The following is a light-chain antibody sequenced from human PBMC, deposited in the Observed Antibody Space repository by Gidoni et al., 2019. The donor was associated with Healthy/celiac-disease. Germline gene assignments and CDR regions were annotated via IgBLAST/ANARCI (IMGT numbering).Light chain of an antibody. V-gene: IGKV4-1*01. CDR3: QQYYSTMWT. Sequence: DIVMTQSHDSLAVSLGERATINCKSSQSVFYSSNNKNYLAWYQQKPGQPPNLLIYWASTRESGVPDRFSGSGSGTDFTLTISSLQAEDVAVYYCQQYYSTMWTFGQGTKVEVK. CDR1: QSVFYSSNNKNY. CDR2: WAS. J-gene: IGKJ1*01.